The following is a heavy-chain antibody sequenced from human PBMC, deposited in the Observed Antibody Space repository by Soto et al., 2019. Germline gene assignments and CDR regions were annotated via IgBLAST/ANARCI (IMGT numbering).Heavy chain of an antibody. CDR2: IFSNAER. J-gene: IGHJ6*02. V-gene: IGHV2-26*01. CDR1: GFSLTTGRMG. CDR3: ARLVADPYYYYYRLDV. Sequence: QVTLKESGPVLVKATETLTLTCTVSGFSLTTGRMGVSWIRQPPGKALEWLAHIFSNAERSYNSSLQPRLINSDQNPKGQVFLTLTDVGPLDTATYYCARLVADPYYYYYRLDVLGPGTTVTVSS.